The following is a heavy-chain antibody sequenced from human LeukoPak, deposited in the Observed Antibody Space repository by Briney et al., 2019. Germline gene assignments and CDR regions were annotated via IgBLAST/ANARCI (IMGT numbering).Heavy chain of an antibody. D-gene: IGHD6-19*01. CDR2: IYYSGST. V-gene: IGHV4-39*01. Sequence: PSETLSLTCTVSGGSISSYYWGWIRQPPGKGLEWIGSIYYSGSTYYNPSLKSRVTISVDTSKNQFSLKLSSVTAADTAVYYCARGGIAVAGTHYYYYGMDVWGQGTTVTVSS. CDR3: ARGGIAVAGTHYYYYGMDV. CDR1: GGSISSYY. J-gene: IGHJ6*02.